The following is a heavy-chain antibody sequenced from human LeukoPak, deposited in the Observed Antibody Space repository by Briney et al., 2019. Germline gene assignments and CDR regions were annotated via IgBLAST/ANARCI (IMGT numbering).Heavy chain of an antibody. CDR2: IYNSDHT. CDR1: GFGVRTNY. D-gene: IGHD6-19*01. Sequence: PGGSLRLSCAASGFGVRTNYMAWVRQAPGRGLEWVSLIYNSDHTFYADSVKDRITISRDSSENTVFLQMNSLRAEDTAVYYCARAAVAAGIFYIDYWGQGTLVTVSS. V-gene: IGHV3-66*01. J-gene: IGHJ4*02. CDR3: ARAAVAAGIFYIDY.